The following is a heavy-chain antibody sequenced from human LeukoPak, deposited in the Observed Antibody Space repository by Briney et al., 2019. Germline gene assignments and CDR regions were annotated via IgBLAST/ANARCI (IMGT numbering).Heavy chain of an antibody. CDR3: ARGMATVTGPFDS. V-gene: IGHV3-74*01. Sequence: GGSLRLSCAASGFTFSSYWMHWVRQAPGKGLMWVSRNNIGVSDTLYADSVKGRFTISRDNAKNTLYLQMNSLRAEDTAVYYCARGMATVTGPFDSWGQGTLVTVSS. CDR1: GFTFSSYW. J-gene: IGHJ4*02. D-gene: IGHD4-17*01. CDR2: NNIGVSDT.